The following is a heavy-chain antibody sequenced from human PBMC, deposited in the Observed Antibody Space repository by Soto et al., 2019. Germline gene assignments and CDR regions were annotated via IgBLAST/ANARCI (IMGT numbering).Heavy chain of an antibody. CDR3: ARLGGYYQAFNI. CDR1: GGSSSGFC. CDR2: IYYTGTT. Sequence: SHRWSVAGGSSSGFCGRWILQPPGKGLEWIGYIYYTGTTTYNPSLRSRVAISLDASKSQFSLNLRSVTAADTAVYYGARLGGYYQAFNIWGPGAPVTVSS. D-gene: IGHD3-22*01. V-gene: IGHV4-59*08. J-gene: IGHJ4*01.